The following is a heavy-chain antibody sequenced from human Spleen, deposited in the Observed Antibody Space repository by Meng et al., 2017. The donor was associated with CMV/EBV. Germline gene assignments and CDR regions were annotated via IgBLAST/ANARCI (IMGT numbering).Heavy chain of an antibody. CDR1: GFTFSSYA. D-gene: IGHD2-2*01. J-gene: IGHJ6*02. CDR2: ISYDGSNK. CDR3: ARGGYCSSTSCYPYYYYYYGMDV. Sequence: GESLKISCAASGFTFSSYAMHWVRQAPGKGLEWVAVISYDGSNKYYADSVKGRFTISRDNSKNTLYLQMNSLRAEDTAVYYCARGGYCSSTSCYPYYYYYYGMDVWGQGTTVTVSS. V-gene: IGHV3-30-3*01.